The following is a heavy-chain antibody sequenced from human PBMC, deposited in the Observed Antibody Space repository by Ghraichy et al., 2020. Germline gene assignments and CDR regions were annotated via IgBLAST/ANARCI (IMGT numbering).Heavy chain of an antibody. CDR3: ARDRSGWSHFDY. CDR1: EFPFSSYS. CDR2: ISGSSVNT. V-gene: IGHV3-23*01. J-gene: IGHJ4*02. D-gene: IGHD6-19*01. Sequence: LSLTCAASEFPFSSYSMSWVRQAPGKGLEWVSAISGSSVNTYYADSVKGRFTISRDNSKNTLYLQLNSLRAEDTAVYYCARDRSGWSHFDYWGQGTLVTVSS.